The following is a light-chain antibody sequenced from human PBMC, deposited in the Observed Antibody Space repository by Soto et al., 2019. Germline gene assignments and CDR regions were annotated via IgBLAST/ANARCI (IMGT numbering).Light chain of an antibody. CDR2: EVS. CDR1: SSDVGGYNY. CDR3: SSYTGSSTLV. J-gene: IGLJ2*01. Sequence: QSVLTQPASVSGSPGQPITVSCTGTSSDVGGYNYVSWYQQHPGKAPKLMIYEVSYRPSGVSNRFSGSKSGNTASLTISGLQAEDEADYYCSSYTGSSTLVFGGGTQLTVL. V-gene: IGLV2-14*01.